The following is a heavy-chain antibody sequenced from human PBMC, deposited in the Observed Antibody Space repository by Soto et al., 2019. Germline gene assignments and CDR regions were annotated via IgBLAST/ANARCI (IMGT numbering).Heavy chain of an antibody. J-gene: IGHJ3*02. CDR1: GFTFSGSA. CDR2: IRSKAYSYAT. V-gene: IGHV3-73*01. D-gene: IGHD6-6*01. Sequence: PGGSLRLSCAASGFTFSGSAMHWVRQASGKGLEWVGRIRSKAYSYATAYAASVNGRFTLSRDDSKNTAYLQMNSLKSEDTAVYYCSRSSKTGDDAFDIWGQGT. CDR3: SRSSKTGDDAFDI.